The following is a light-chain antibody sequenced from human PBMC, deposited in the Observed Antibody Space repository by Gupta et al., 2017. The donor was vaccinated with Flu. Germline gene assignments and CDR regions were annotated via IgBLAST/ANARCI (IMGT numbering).Light chain of an antibody. CDR1: QSISSN. CDR2: GAS. Sequence: ATLSVSPGDGATLSCRASQSISSNLAWYQQKPGQAPRLLIYGASTRATGIPARFSGSGSGTEFTLTISSLQSEDFAVYYCQQYDNWPPLTFGGGTKVEIK. V-gene: IGKV3-15*01. CDR3: QQYDNWPPLT. J-gene: IGKJ4*01.